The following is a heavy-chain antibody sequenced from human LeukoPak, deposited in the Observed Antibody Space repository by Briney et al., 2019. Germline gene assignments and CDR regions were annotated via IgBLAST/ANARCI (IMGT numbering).Heavy chain of an antibody. D-gene: IGHD5-18*01. V-gene: IGHV3-21*04. Sequence: GGSLRLSCAASGFIFSSYPLNWVRQAPGKGLEWVSTISGDSSYIQYADSVKGRFTISRDNSKNTLYLQMNSLRAEDTAVYYCARAIRGYSYVLDYWGQGTLVTVSS. J-gene: IGHJ4*02. CDR2: ISGDSSYI. CDR1: GFIFSSYP. CDR3: ARAIRGYSYVLDY.